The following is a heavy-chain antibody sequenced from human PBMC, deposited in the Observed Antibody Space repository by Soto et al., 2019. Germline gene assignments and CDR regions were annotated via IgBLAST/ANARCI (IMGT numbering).Heavy chain of an antibody. CDR2: SRDKANGYTT. CDR3: TRLSRGLSYYYDY. D-gene: IGHD6-19*01. V-gene: IGHV3-72*01. CDR1: XFTXSDHY. Sequence: AXXFTXSDHYMDXVRXAPVKGLEWVGRSRDKANGYTTEYAASVRGRFTVSRDDSKNSLFLQMNSLKNEDSAVYYCTRLSRGLSYYYDYWGQGTLVTVSS. J-gene: IGHJ4*02.